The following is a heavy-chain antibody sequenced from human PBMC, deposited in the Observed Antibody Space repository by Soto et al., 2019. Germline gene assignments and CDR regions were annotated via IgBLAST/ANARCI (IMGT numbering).Heavy chain of an antibody. CDR2: ISWNSGSI. D-gene: IGHD6-13*01. J-gene: IGHJ4*02. Sequence: LRLSCAASGFTFDDYAMHWVRQAPGKGLEWVSGISWNSGSIGYADSVKGRFTISRDNAKNSLYLQMNSLRAEDTALYYCAKADSSSSRQFDYWGQGTLVTVSS. CDR1: GFTFDDYA. CDR3: AKADSSSSRQFDY. V-gene: IGHV3-9*01.